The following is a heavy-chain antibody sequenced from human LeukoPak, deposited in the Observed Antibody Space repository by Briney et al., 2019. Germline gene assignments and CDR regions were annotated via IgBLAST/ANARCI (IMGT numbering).Heavy chain of an antibody. CDR2: IRSKAYGGTT. D-gene: IGHD1-26*01. CDR1: GFTFDDYG. V-gene: IGHV3-49*04. J-gene: IGHJ4*02. CDR3: TRDLTKIVGASY. Sequence: PGGSLRLSCAASGFTFDDYGMSWVRQAPGKGLEWVGFIRSKAYGGTTEYAASVKGRFTISRDDSKSIAYLQMNSLKTEDTAVYYCTRDLTKIVGASYWGQGTLVTVSS.